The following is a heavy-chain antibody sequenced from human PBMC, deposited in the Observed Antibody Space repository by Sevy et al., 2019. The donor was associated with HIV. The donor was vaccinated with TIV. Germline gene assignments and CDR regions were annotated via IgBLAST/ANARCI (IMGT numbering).Heavy chain of an antibody. D-gene: IGHD3-16*01. CDR1: GYTFTGYY. J-gene: IGHJ6*02. Sequence: ASVKVSCKASGYTFTGYYMHWVRQAPGQGLEWMGWINPNSGGTNYAQKFQGRVTMTRDTSISTAYMELSRLRSDDTAGYYWARGRAVMLSPVYYYGMDVWGQGTTVTVSS. CDR3: ARGRAVMLSPVYYYGMDV. V-gene: IGHV1-2*02. CDR2: INPNSGGT.